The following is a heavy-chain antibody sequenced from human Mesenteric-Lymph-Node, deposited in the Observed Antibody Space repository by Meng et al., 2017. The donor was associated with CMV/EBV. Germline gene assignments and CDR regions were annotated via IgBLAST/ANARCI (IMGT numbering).Heavy chain of an antibody. CDR3: ATGRIGYSSTWYYF. Sequence: AVFGRYFSDYYWTWIRQPPGKGLEKIGEINHSGGTNYNPSLKSRVTISVDTSKNHFSLKLSSVTAADTAVYYCATGRIGYSSTWYYFWGQGTLVTVSS. D-gene: IGHD6-13*01. V-gene: IGHV4-34*01. CDR1: GRYFSDYY. J-gene: IGHJ4*02. CDR2: INHSGGT.